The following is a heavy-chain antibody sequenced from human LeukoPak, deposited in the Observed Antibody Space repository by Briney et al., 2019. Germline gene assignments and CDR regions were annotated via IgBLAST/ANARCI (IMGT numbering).Heavy chain of an antibody. D-gene: IGHD2-2*01. J-gene: IGHJ5*02. CDR1: GGSISPYF. CDR2: TYYRSTWYN. CDR3: ARRLTQYDCFDP. V-gene: IGHV6-1*01. Sequence: NPSETLSLTCTVSGGSISPYFWNWVRQSPSRGLEWLGRTYYRSTWYNDYAVSVRGRITVNPDTSKNQFSLHLNSVTPEDTAVYYCARRLTQYDCFDPWGQGILVTVSS.